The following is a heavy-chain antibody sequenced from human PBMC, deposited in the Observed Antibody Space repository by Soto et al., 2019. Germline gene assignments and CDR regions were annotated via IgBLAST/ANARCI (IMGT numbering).Heavy chain of an antibody. D-gene: IGHD5-12*01. CDR3: ARGRRRDGYNYFVYYFDY. CDR2: IYYSGST. Sequence: PSETLSLTCTVSGGSISSGGYYWSWIRQHPGKGMEWIGYIYYSGSTYYNPSLKSRVTISVDTSKNQFSLKLSSVTAADTAVYYCARGRRRDGYNYFVYYFDYWGQGTLVTVSS. V-gene: IGHV4-31*03. CDR1: GGSISSGGYY. J-gene: IGHJ4*02.